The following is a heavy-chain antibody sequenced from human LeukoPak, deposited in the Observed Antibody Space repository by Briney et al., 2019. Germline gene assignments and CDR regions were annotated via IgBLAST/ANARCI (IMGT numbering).Heavy chain of an antibody. J-gene: IGHJ4*02. CDR1: GLTVSSNY. CDR3: ARWYCSRTNCYYDY. V-gene: IGHV3-53*01. CDR2: IYSGGDI. Sequence: GGSLRLSCAASGLTVSSNYMSWVRQAPGKGLEWVSMIYSGGDIKYADSVKGRFTISRDNSKNTLYLQMNSLRVEDTAVYYCARWYCSRTNCYYDYWGQGTLVTVSS. D-gene: IGHD2-2*01.